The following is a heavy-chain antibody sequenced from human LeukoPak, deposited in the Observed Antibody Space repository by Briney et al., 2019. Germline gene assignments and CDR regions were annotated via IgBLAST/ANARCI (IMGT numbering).Heavy chain of an antibody. D-gene: IGHD4-23*01. CDR1: GGSMSSYY. V-gene: IGHV4-59*01. J-gene: IGHJ3*02. Sequence: SETLSLTCTVSGGSMSSYYWSWIRQPPGKGLEWIGYIYYSGSTNYNPSLKSRVTISVDTSKNQFSLKLSSVTAADTAVNYCARSYGGNRWHGFDIWGQGTMVTVSS. CDR3: ARSYGGNRWHGFDI. CDR2: IYYSGST.